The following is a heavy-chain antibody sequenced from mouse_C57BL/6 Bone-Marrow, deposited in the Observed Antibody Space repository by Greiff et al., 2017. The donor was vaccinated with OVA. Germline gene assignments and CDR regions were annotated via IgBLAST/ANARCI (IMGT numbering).Heavy chain of an antibody. V-gene: IGHV1-78*01. J-gene: IGHJ3*01. CDR2: IYPRDGST. Sequence: VQVVESDAELVKPGASVKISCKVSGYTFTDHTIHWMKQRPEQGLEWIGYIYPRDGSTKYNEKFKGKATLTADKSSSTAYMQLNSLTSEDSAIYYCARIGDGYYLFAYWGQGTLVTVSA. D-gene: IGHD2-3*01. CDR3: ARIGDGYYLFAY. CDR1: GYTFTDHT.